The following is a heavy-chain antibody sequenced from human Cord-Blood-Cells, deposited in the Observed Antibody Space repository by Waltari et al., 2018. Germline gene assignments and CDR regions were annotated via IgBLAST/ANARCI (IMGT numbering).Heavy chain of an antibody. CDR3: ATSRYCSSTSCYAFDI. CDR1: GYTLTELS. D-gene: IGHD2-2*01. V-gene: IGHV1-24*01. J-gene: IGHJ3*02. CDR2: FDPEDGET. Sequence: QVQLVQSGAEVKKPGASVKVSCKVSGYTLTELSMHWVRQAPGKGLEWMGVFDPEDGETNYAQKLQDRVTIAEDTSTDTAYMELSSLRSEDTSVYYCATSRYCSSTSCYAFDIWGQGTMVTVSS.